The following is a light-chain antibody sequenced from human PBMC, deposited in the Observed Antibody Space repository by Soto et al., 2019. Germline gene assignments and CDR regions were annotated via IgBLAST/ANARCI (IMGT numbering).Light chain of an antibody. CDR2: KAS. CDR1: QSISNW. J-gene: IGKJ4*01. Sequence: DIQMTQSPSTLSASVGDRVTITCRASQSISNWLAWYQQKPGRPPKLLIYKASSLESGLPSRFSGSGSGTEFTLTISSLQPDDFATYYCQQYNIYTLTFGGGTKVEIK. CDR3: QQYNIYTLT. V-gene: IGKV1-5*03.